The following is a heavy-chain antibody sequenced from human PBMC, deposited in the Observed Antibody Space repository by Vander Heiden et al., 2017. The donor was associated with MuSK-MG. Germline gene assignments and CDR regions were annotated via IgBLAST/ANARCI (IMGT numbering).Heavy chain of an antibody. V-gene: IGHV2-5*02. CDR2: IYWDDDK. J-gene: IGHJ3*02. D-gene: IGHD2-2*01. CDR1: GFSLSTSGVG. Sequence: QITLKESGPTLVKPTQTLTLTCTFSGFSLSTSGVGVGWIRQPPGKALEWLALIYWDDDKRYSPSLKSSLTSTKDTSKNQVVLTRIKMDPVDPATHHCAHARRRVVLLPAAPGAAYHIRCQGTLITVSS. CDR3: AHARRRVVLLPAAPGAAYHI.